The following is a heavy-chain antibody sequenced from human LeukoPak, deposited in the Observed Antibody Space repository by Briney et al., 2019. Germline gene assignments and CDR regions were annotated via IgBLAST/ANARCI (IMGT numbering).Heavy chain of an antibody. D-gene: IGHD6-13*01. CDR1: GFTFTSYA. J-gene: IGHJ4*02. CDR3: ESLGGGSSSEMIGPPRYFDY. Sequence: GGSLRLSYAASGFTFTSYAMSWVRQAPGKGLEWVSVISTSGGSTYYADSVKGRFTISRDNSKNTLYLQMSSLRAEDRALYYCESLGGGSSSEMIGPPRYFDYWGQGTLVTVSS. V-gene: IGHV3-23*01. CDR2: ISTSGGST.